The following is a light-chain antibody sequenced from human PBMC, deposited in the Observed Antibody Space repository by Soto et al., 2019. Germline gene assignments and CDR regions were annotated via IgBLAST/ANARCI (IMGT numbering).Light chain of an antibody. CDR1: SSDVGGSNF. J-gene: IGLJ1*01. V-gene: IGLV2-14*01. CDR2: EVT. CDR3: SSYTNINTRACV. Sequence: QSALTQPASVSDSPGQSITISCTGTSSDVGGSNFVSWYQQHPGKAPKLIIYEVTDRPSGVSNRFSGSKSGNTASLTISGLQAEDEAEYYCSSYTNINTRACVFGTGTKV.